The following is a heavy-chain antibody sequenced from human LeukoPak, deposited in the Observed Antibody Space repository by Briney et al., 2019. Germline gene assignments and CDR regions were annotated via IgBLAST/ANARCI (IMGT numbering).Heavy chain of an antibody. D-gene: IGHD3-10*01. V-gene: IGHV1-69*05. CDR2: IIPIFGTA. Sequence: ASVKVSCKASGGTFSSYAISWVRQAPGQGLEWMGGIIPIFGTANYAQKFQGRVTMTRDTSISTAYMELSRLRSDDTAVYYCARAGRGNWFDPWGQGTLVTVSS. J-gene: IGHJ5*02. CDR3: ARAGRGNWFDP. CDR1: GGTFSSYA.